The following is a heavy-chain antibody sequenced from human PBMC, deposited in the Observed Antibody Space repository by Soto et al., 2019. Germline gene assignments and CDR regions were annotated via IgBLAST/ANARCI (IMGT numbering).Heavy chain of an antibody. CDR2: IYHSGTT. Sequence: QVQLQESGPGLVKPSQTLSLACTVSGGSFSGGGYYWSWISQHPGKGLEWIGYIYHSGTTYYKSSLKSRLPISVDTSKNQFSLKLSSVTAADTAVYYCARVTKYYYQYYFDYWGQGTLVTVSS. CDR1: GGSFSGGGYY. J-gene: IGHJ4*02. D-gene: IGHD5-12*01. V-gene: IGHV4-31*03. CDR3: ARVTKYYYQYYFDY.